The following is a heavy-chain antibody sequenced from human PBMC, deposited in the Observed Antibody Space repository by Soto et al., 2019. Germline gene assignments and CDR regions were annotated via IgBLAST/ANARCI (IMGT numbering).Heavy chain of an antibody. Sequence: GGSLRLSCAASGFTFSSYSMNWVRQAPGKGLEWVSSISSSSSYIYYADSVKGRFTISRDNAKNSLYLQMNSLRAEDTAVYYCARGRDVVVAATPPPDAFDIWGQGTMVTVSS. CDR3: ARGRDVVVAATPPPDAFDI. CDR1: GFTFSSYS. D-gene: IGHD2-15*01. CDR2: ISSSSSYI. J-gene: IGHJ3*02. V-gene: IGHV3-21*01.